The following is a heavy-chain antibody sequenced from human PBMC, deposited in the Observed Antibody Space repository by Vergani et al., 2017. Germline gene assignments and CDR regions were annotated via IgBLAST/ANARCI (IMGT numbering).Heavy chain of an antibody. D-gene: IGHD3-10*01. CDR3: AREEWRYYGSGSNYNVYYYGMDV. CDR2: INTNTGNP. J-gene: IGHJ6*02. V-gene: IGHV7-4-1*02. CDR1: RYTFTSYA. Sequence: QVQLVQSGSELKKPGASVKVSCKASRYTFTSYAMNWVRQAPGQGLEWMGWINTNTGNPTYAQGFTGRFVFSLDTSVSTAYLQISSLKAEDTAVYYCAREEWRYYGSGSNYNVYYYGMDVWGQGTTVTVSS.